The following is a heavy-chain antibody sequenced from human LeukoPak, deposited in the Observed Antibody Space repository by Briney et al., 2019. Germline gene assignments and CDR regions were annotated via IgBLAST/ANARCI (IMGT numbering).Heavy chain of an antibody. CDR3: ARVEYSSGWYFSGGDY. CDR2: IYYSGST. J-gene: IGHJ4*02. V-gene: IGHV4-59*01. CDR1: GGSISSYY. Sequence: SETLSLTCTVSGGSISSYYWSWIRQPPGKGLEWIGYIYYSGSTNYNPSLKSRVTISVDTSKNQFSLKLSSVTAADTAVYYCARVEYSSGWYFSGGDYWGQGTLVTVSS. D-gene: IGHD6-19*01.